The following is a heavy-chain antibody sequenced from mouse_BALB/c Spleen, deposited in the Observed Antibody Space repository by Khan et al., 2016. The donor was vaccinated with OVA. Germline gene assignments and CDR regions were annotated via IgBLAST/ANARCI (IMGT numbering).Heavy chain of an antibody. CDR2: TNPTYGRT. V-gene: IGHV1S81*02. CDR1: GYTFTSYW. D-gene: IGHD1-1*01. Sequence: QVQLQQSGAELVKAGASVKMSCKASGYTFTSYWMHWVKQRLGQGLEWFAETNPTYGRTYYNEKFKSKATLTVDKSSSTAYMLLSGPTFEDSAVYYCARIKKIVATYFDYWGQGTTLTVSS. CDR3: ARIKKIVATYFDY. J-gene: IGHJ2*01.